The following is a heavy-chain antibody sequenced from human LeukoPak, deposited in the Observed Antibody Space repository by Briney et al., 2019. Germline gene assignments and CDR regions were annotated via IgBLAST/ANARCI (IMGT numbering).Heavy chain of an antibody. J-gene: IGHJ4*02. CDR3: ASSMYSSGWGPFDY. Sequence: GGSLRLSCAASGFTFSDHYMRWLRQAPGKGLEWVAVISYDGSNKYYADSVKGRFTISRDNSKNTLYLQMNSLRAEDTAVYYCASSMYSSGWGPFDYWGQGTLVTVSS. CDR1: GFTFSDHY. CDR2: ISYDGSNK. V-gene: IGHV3-30-3*01. D-gene: IGHD6-19*01.